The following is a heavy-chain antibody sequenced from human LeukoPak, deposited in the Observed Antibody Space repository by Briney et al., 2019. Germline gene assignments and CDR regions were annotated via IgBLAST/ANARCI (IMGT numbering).Heavy chain of an antibody. J-gene: IGHJ5*02. CDR3: ARGDQYYYDSSGYPSENWFDP. CDR2: MNPNSGNT. Sequence: ASVKVSCEASGYTFTSYDIDWVRQATGQGPEWMGWMNPNSGNTGYAQKFRGRVSITRNTSISTAYMELSSLRSEDTAVYYCARGDQYYYDSSGYPSENWFDPWGQGTLVTVSS. D-gene: IGHD3-22*01. V-gene: IGHV1-8*03. CDR1: GYTFTSYD.